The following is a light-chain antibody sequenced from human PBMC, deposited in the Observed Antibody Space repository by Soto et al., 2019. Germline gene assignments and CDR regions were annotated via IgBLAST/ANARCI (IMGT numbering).Light chain of an antibody. CDR1: QSVSSY. CDR2: DAS. Sequence: EIVLTQSPATLSLSPGERATLSCRASQSVSSYLAWYQQKSGQAPRLLIYDASNRATGIPARFSGSGSGTDFTLPIRSLETEDFAVYYCQQRSNWLITFGQGTRLEIK. V-gene: IGKV3-11*01. J-gene: IGKJ5*01. CDR3: QQRSNWLIT.